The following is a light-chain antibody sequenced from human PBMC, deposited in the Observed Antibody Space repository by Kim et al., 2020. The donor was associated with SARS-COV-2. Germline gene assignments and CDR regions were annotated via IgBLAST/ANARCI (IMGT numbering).Light chain of an antibody. CDR1: SSNLGSHI. V-gene: IGLV1-44*01. Sequence: GQRVTISCSGSSSNLGSHIVNWYRQLPGTAPKLVMYDNNLRPSGVPDRFSGSESGTSASLAISGLQSDDEGDYYCAAWDDSLSGLVLGGGTQLTVL. J-gene: IGLJ2*01. CDR3: AAWDDSLSGLV. CDR2: DNN.